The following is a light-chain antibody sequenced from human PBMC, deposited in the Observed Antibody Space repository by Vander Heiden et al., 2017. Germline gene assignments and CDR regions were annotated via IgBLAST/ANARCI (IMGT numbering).Light chain of an antibody. CDR2: AAC. J-gene: IGKJ2*01. Sequence: DIQMTQSPSSLSASVGDRVTITCRASQSISSYLNWYQQQPGKAPKLLIYAACSLQRGLPLRYSGSGSGTDFTRTISIPQPEEFATYYSQQSYSTPPYTFGQWTKLEIK. CDR3: QQSYSTPPYT. CDR1: QSISSY. V-gene: IGKV1-39*01.